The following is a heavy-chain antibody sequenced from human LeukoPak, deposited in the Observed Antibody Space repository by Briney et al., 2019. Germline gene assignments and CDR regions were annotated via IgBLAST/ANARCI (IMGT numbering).Heavy chain of an antibody. D-gene: IGHD3-22*01. V-gene: IGHV4-61*02. CDR1: GDSISSGSFY. J-gene: IGHJ5*02. Sequence: SETLSLTCSVSGDSISSGSFYWSWIRQPAGRGLEWIGRIYPSGSTNYNPSLKSRVTISVDTSKNQFSLKLSSVTAADTAVYYCAGDSYDGSGFNDTWGQGDPCTVSS. CDR2: IYPSGST. CDR3: AGDSYDGSGFNDT.